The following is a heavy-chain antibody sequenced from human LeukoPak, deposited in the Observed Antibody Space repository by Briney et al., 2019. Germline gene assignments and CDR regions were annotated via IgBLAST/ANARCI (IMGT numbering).Heavy chain of an antibody. Sequence: GESLKISCKGFGYTFTNYWIGWVRQMPGKGLGWMGIIFPGDFDTRYSPSFQGQVTISADKSIGTAYLQLSSLKASDSAMYYCARLGRYCSSTSCSLGWFDPWGQGTLVTVSS. J-gene: IGHJ5*02. CDR2: IFPGDFDT. CDR3: ARLGRYCSSTSCSLGWFDP. CDR1: GYTFTNYW. D-gene: IGHD2-2*01. V-gene: IGHV5-51*01.